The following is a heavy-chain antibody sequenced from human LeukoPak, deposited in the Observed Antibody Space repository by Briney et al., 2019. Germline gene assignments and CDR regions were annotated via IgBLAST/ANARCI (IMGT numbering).Heavy chain of an antibody. Sequence: PSETLSLTCSVSGGSISSCGYYWGWIRQPPGRGLEWIGSVHCSGSTYYSPSLKSRVTISVDTSKKHLYVKLGSVTAADTAVYYCARVVGMITGTTPYNGGELDYWGQGTLVTVSS. J-gene: IGHJ4*02. CDR1: GGSISSCGYY. D-gene: IGHD1-7*01. CDR3: ARVVGMITGTTPYNGGELDY. CDR2: VHCSGST. V-gene: IGHV4-39*02.